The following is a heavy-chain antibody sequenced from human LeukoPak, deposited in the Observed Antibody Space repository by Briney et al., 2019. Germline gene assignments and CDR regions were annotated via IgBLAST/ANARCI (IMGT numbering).Heavy chain of an antibody. D-gene: IGHD3-10*01. Sequence: GGSLRLSCAASGFTFTKAWMRWVRQAPGKGLEWVGRIKSKSDGGTIDYAAPVEGRVTISRDDSKNMVYLQMNSLKTEDTAVYYCNTDEGLASWPMFSYWGQGTQVTVSS. CDR1: GFTFTKAW. J-gene: IGHJ4*02. CDR2: IKSKSDGGTI. CDR3: NTDEGLASWPMFSY. V-gene: IGHV3-15*01.